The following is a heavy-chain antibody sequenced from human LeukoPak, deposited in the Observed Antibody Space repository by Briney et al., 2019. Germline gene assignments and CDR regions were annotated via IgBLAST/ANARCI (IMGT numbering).Heavy chain of an antibody. J-gene: IGHJ4*02. CDR2: IWPDGSKK. D-gene: IGHD6-25*01. V-gene: IGHV3-33*06. CDR1: GFTFSTYA. Sequence: GRSLRLFCAASGFTFSTYAMHWVRQAPGKGLEWVAFIWPDGSKKYYADSVKGRFAISRENSKNTVYLQMNDLRPEDTALYFCAKISSSAESNFDYWGQGTLLTVSS. CDR3: AKISSSAESNFDY.